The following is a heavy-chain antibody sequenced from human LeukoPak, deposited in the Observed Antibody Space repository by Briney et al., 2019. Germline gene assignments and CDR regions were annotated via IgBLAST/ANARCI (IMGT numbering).Heavy chain of an antibody. CDR3: ATLGYSYGTDY. CDR2: FYHSGST. CDR1: GVSISSSNSY. V-gene: IGHV4-39*07. Sequence: PSETLSLTCTVSGVSISSSNSYWGWIRQPPGKGLEWVGTFYHSGSTYYNPSLKSRVTISVDTSKNQFSLKLSSVTAADTAVYYCATLGYSYGTDYWGQGTLVTVSS. D-gene: IGHD5-18*01. J-gene: IGHJ4*02.